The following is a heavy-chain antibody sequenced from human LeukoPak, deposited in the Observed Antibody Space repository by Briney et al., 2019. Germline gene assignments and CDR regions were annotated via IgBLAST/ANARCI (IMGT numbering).Heavy chain of an antibody. J-gene: IGHJ4*02. D-gene: IGHD6-13*01. CDR2: ISRSSSFI. CDR3: ARGVVAAAGQFDY. Sequence: PGGSLRLSCAASGFTFSSYAMHWVRQAPGKGLEWVSSISRSSSFIYYADSLKGRFTISRDKATNSLYLQMNSLRAEDTAVYYCARGVVAAAGQFDYWGQGPWSPSPQ. CDR1: GFTFSSYA. V-gene: IGHV3-21*01.